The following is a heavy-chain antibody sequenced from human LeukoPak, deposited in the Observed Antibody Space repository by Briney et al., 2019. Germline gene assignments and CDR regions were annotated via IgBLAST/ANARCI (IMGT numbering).Heavy chain of an antibody. J-gene: IGHJ4*02. V-gene: IGHV3-23*01. CDR1: GFTFTSYA. Sequence: GGSLRLSCAASGFTFTSYAMTWVRQAPGKGLERVSVIGGSGGSTYDADSVRGRFTISRDNSKNTLYLEMNSLRADDTAVYFCARDRYGDYSSDYWGQGTLVTVSS. D-gene: IGHD4-17*01. CDR2: IGGSGGST. CDR3: ARDRYGDYSSDY.